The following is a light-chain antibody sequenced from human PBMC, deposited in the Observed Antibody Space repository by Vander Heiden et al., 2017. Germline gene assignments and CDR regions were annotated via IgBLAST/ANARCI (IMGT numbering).Light chain of an antibody. Sequence: QSVLPPPPSASGTPGQRVTISCSGISSNSGSNYVYWYQQLPGTATKLLIYRNNQRPSGVPDRGSGSKSGTSASLAISGLRAEDEADYYCAAWDDSLSGVVFGGGTKLTVL. J-gene: IGLJ2*01. CDR1: SSNSGSNY. V-gene: IGLV1-47*01. CDR2: RNN. CDR3: AAWDDSLSGVV.